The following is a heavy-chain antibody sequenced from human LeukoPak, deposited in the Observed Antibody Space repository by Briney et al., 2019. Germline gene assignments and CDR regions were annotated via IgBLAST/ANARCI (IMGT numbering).Heavy chain of an antibody. CDR1: GYTFTGYY. CDR2: INPNSGGT. V-gene: IGHV1-2*02. Sequence: ASVKVSCKASGYTFTGYYIHWVRQAPGQGLEWMGWINPNSGGTNYAQKFQGRVTMTRDTSISTAYMELSRLRSDDTAVYYCASSSSSWYVGFDYWGQGTLVTVSS. D-gene: IGHD6-13*01. J-gene: IGHJ4*02. CDR3: ASSSSSWYVGFDY.